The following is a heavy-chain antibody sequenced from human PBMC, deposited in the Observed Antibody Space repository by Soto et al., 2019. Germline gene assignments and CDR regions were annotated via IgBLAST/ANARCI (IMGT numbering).Heavy chain of an antibody. CDR1: GFTVSSNY. D-gene: IGHD4-17*01. CDR3: ARDWMTTVVTPFYYGIDV. J-gene: IGHJ6*02. Sequence: HPGGSLRLSCAASGFTVSSNYMRWVRQAPGKGLEWVSVIYSGGSTYYADSVKGRFTISRDNSKNTLYLQMNSLRAEDTAVYYCARDWMTTVVTPFYYGIDVWGQGTTVTVSS. CDR2: IYSGGST. V-gene: IGHV3-53*01.